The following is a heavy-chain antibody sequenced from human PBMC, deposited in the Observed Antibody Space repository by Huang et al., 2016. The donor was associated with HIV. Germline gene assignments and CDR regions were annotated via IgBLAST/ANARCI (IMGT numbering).Heavy chain of an antibody. CDR3: VRGWYIAALPYFDY. CDR1: GYSCASYD. J-gene: IGHJ4*02. V-gene: IGHV1-8*01. D-gene: IGHD6-6*01. Sequence: QVQLVQSGAEVRKPGASVKVSCEASGYSCASYDINWVRQATGQGLEWMGWMNPNSGNTGYAQKFQGRVTMTRNTSISTAYMELSSLRSEDTAKYFCVRGWYIAALPYFDYWGQGTLVTVSS. CDR2: MNPNSGNT.